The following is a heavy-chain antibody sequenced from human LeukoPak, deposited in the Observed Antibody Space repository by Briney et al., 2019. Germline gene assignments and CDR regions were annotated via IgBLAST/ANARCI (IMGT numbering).Heavy chain of an antibody. CDR3: ARPECSSTRCYLYFQH. D-gene: IGHD2-2*01. J-gene: IGHJ1*01. V-gene: IGHV5-51*01. CDR1: GYNFFTYW. Sequence: GESLQISCKASGYNFFTYWIGWVRQMPGKGLELMGIIYPADSQTRYSPSFQGQVTISADKSISTAYLQWSSLKASDTAIYYCARPECSSTRCYLYFQHWGQGTLVAVSS. CDR2: IYPADSQT.